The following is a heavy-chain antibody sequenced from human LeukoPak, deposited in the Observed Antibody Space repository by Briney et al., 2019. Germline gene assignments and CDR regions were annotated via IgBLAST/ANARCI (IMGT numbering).Heavy chain of an antibody. V-gene: IGHV3-66*01. CDR3: ARDSSSYYFDY. J-gene: IGHJ4*02. Sequence: GGSLRLSCAASGFTVTSNHMNWVRQAPGKGLEWVSIIYTGGTTHYADSLKDRFTISRDDSINALYLQMNSLRAEDTAVYYCARDSSSYYFDYWGQGTLVTVSS. CDR1: GFTVTSNH. CDR2: IYTGGTT. D-gene: IGHD6-6*01.